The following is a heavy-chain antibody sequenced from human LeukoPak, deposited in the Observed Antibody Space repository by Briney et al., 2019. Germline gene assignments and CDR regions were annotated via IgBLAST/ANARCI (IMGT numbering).Heavy chain of an antibody. D-gene: IGHD5-18*01. CDR1: GFTFSSYA. V-gene: IGHV3-30*04. CDR3: ARVGGTAMALTYFDY. J-gene: IGHJ4*02. CDR2: ISYDGSNK. Sequence: GGSLRLSCAASGFTFSSYAMHWVRQAPGKGLEWVAVISYDGSNKYYADSVKGRFTISRDNSKNTLYLQMNSLRAEGTAVYYCARVGGTAMALTYFDYWGQGTLVTVSS.